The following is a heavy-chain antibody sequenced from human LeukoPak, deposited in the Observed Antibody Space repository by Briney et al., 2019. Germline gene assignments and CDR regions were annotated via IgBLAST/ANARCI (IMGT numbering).Heavy chain of an antibody. J-gene: IGHJ4*02. CDR2: ITNTGGDT. V-gene: IGHV3-23*01. Sequence: PGGSLRLSCAVSGFTFSNYAMSWVRQAPGKGLEWVAIITNTGGDTNHADSVKGRFAISRDNSKNPLYLQMNTLRVEDTAVYYCAKGVGPSAPNGRVFDFWGQGTLVTVSS. D-gene: IGHD2-2*01. CDR3: AKGVGPSAPNGRVFDF. CDR1: GFTFSNYA.